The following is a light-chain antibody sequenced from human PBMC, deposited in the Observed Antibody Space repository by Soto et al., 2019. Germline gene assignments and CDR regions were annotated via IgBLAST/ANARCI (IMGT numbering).Light chain of an antibody. CDR3: CSYAGSKDVV. CDR2: EVS. Sequence: QSALTQPASVSGSPGQSITISCTGTSSDVGSYNLVSWYQHHPGKAPKLMIYEVSKRPSGVSNRFSGSKSGNTASLTISGLQAEDEAAYYCCSYAGSKDVVFGGGTKLTVL. J-gene: IGLJ2*01. CDR1: SSDVGSYNL. V-gene: IGLV2-23*02.